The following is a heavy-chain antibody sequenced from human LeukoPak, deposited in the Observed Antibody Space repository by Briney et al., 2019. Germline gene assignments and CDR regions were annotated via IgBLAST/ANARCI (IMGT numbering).Heavy chain of an antibody. V-gene: IGHV1-69*13. J-gene: IGHJ2*01. CDR3: ATLTDYGSGPRSWYFDL. CDR2: IIPIFGTA. CDR1: GGTFSSYA. D-gene: IGHD3-10*01. Sequence: SVKVSCKASGGTFSSYAISWVRQAPGQGLEWVGGIIPIFGTANYAQKFQGRVTITADESTSTAYMGLSSLRSEDTAVYYCATLTDYGSGPRSWYFDLWGRGTLVTVSS.